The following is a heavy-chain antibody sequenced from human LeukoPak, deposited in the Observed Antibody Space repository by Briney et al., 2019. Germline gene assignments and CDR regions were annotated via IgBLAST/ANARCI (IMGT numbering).Heavy chain of an antibody. V-gene: IGHV3-30*03. D-gene: IGHD3-22*01. J-gene: IGHJ5*02. CDR1: GFTFSSYS. CDR3: ARRAVHYYDGGAVWFDP. Sequence: GGSLRLSCAASGFTFSSYSMSWVRQAPGKGLEWVTVISYDGSNKYYADSVKGRFTISRDNSKNTLYLQMNSLRAEDTAVYYCARRAVHYYDGGAVWFDPWGQGTLVTVSS. CDR2: ISYDGSNK.